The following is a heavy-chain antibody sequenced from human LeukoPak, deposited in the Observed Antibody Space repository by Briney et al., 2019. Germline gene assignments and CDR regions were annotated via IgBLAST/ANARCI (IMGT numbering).Heavy chain of an antibody. CDR2: IYPSGST. V-gene: IGHV4-30-2*01. J-gene: IGHJ5*02. Sequence: NSSQTLSLTCTESGGSISSDDHFWIWIRQPSGKGLEWIGYIYPSGSTYYNPSLKSRVIMSIDRSKKQFSLKLSSVTVADTAVYYCARGWRVANWFDPWGQGALVTVSS. CDR3: ARGWRVANWFDP. CDR1: GGSISSDDHF. D-gene: IGHD3-3*01.